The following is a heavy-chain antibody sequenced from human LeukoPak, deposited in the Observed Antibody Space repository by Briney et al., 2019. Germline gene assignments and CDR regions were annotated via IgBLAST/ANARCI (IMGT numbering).Heavy chain of an antibody. Sequence: SETLSLTCTVSGGSISSYYWSWIRQPAWKGLEWIGRIYTSGSTNYNPSLKSRVTMSVDTSKNQFSLKLSSVTAADTAVYYCARVIKWDGAAHPAHYYYGMDVWGQGTTVTVSS. CDR2: IYTSGST. D-gene: IGHD1-26*01. V-gene: IGHV4-4*07. CDR3: ARVIKWDGAAHPAHYYYGMDV. CDR1: GGSISSYY. J-gene: IGHJ6*02.